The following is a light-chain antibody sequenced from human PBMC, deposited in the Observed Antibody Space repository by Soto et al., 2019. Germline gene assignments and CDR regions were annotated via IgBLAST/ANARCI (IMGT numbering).Light chain of an antibody. CDR1: SRTVGGFNI. CDR3: CSYVGATTYV. Sequence: QAVRTPPASVSGYPGQSVTISCTGTSRTVGGFNIVYWYQQHPGKAPKVIIYEGIKRPSGVSNRFSGSNSGSTASLTISGLQAEDEADYYCCSYVGATTYVFGTGTKVTVL. CDR2: EGI. J-gene: IGLJ1*01. V-gene: IGLV2-23*01.